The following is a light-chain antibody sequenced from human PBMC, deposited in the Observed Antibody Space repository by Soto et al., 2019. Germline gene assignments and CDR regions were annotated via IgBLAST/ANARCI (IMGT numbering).Light chain of an antibody. CDR3: HQYGVSPGT. CDR2: VGS. V-gene: IGKV2-28*01. Sequence: DIVMTQSPLSLSVTPGEPASISCRSSQSLLHSKGYNYLDWYLQKPGQSPQVLIYVGSNRASGVPDRFSGSGSGTDFTLTISRLEPEDFAVYYCHQYGVSPGTFGQGTKVDIK. J-gene: IGKJ1*01. CDR1: QSLLHSKGYNY.